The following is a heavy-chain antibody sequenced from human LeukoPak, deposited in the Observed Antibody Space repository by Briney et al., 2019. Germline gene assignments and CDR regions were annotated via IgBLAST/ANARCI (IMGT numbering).Heavy chain of an antibody. CDR1: GFTFSSYS. Sequence: GGSLRLSCAASGFTFSSYSMNWVRQAPGKGLEWVSYISSSSSTIYYADSVKGRFTISRDNAKNSLYLQMNSLRDEDTAVYYCARGGITMIVVVISHGMDVWGQGTTVTVSS. CDR2: ISSSSSTI. V-gene: IGHV3-48*02. CDR3: ARGGITMIVVVISHGMDV. J-gene: IGHJ6*02. D-gene: IGHD3-22*01.